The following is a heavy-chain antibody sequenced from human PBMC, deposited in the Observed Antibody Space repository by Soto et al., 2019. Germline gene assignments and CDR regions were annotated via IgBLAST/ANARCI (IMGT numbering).Heavy chain of an antibody. Sequence: PSETLSLTCTVSGDSISRSGYYWTWIRQHPGKGLEWIGYIYYSGTTYYNPSLKGRVTISVDTSKNQFSLKLNSVTAADTAVYYWARDMSSGYYWFDPWGQGTLVTVS. CDR2: IYYSGTT. CDR3: ARDMSSGYYWFDP. D-gene: IGHD3-22*01. CDR1: GDSISRSGYY. V-gene: IGHV4-31*03. J-gene: IGHJ5*02.